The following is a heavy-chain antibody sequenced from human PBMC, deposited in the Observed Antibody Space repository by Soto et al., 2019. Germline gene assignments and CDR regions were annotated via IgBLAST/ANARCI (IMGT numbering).Heavy chain of an antibody. Sequence: QVQLVQSGAEVKKPGSSVKVSCKASGGTFSSYAISWVRQAPGQGLEWMGGIIPIFGTANYAQKFQGRVTITADESTSPAYMELSSLRSEDTAVYYCARERYYGSGSYYTPYYYYGMDVWGQGTTVTVSS. V-gene: IGHV1-69*01. CDR1: GGTFSSYA. J-gene: IGHJ6*02. D-gene: IGHD3-10*01. CDR3: ARERYYGSGSYYTPYYYYGMDV. CDR2: IIPIFGTA.